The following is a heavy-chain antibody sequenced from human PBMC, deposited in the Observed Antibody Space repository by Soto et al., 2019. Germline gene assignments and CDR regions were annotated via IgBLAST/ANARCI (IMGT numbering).Heavy chain of an antibody. V-gene: IGHV3-30*03. CDR3: AGGPRYSAYWQNLDY. CDR1: GFTFSAYG. CDR2: ISYDGSEK. J-gene: IGHJ4*02. D-gene: IGHD5-12*01. Sequence: GGSLRLSCAASGFTFSAYGIHWVRQAPGKGLEWVAVISYDGSEKYYADSVKGRFTISRDNSKNTLYLQMNSLRSEDTAVYYCAGGPRYSAYWQNLDYWGQGSLVTVSS.